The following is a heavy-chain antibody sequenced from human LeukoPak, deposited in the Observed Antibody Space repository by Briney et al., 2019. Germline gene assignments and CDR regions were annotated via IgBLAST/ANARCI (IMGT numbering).Heavy chain of an antibody. D-gene: IGHD3-3*01. J-gene: IGHJ4*02. V-gene: IGHV4-4*07. CDR3: ARDSYPPTIFGVVRVRYFDY. CDR2: IYTSGIT. Sequence: SETLSLTCTVSGGSLSTYFWSWIRQPAGKGLEWIGRIYTSGITNYNPSLKSRVTMSVDTSKNQFSLKLSSVTAADTAVYYCARDSYPPTIFGVVRVRYFDYWGQGTLVTVSS. CDR1: GGSLSTYF.